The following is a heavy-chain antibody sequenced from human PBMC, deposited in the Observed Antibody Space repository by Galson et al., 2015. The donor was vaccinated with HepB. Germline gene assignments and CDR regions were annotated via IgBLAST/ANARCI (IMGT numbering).Heavy chain of an antibody. CDR2: ISGSGGST. CDR3: AKDSASSSGWYDRYFDL. D-gene: IGHD6-19*01. V-gene: IGHV3-23*01. J-gene: IGHJ2*01. CDR1: GFTFSSYA. Sequence: SLRLSCAASGFTFSSYATSWVRQAPGKGLEWVSAISGSGGSTYYADSVKGRFTISRDNSKNTLYLQMNSLRAEDTAVYYCAKDSASSSGWYDRYFDLWGRGTLVTVSS.